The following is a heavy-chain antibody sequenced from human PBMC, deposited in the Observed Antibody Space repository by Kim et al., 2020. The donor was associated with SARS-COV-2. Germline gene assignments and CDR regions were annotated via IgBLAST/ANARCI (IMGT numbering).Heavy chain of an antibody. J-gene: IGHJ6*02. D-gene: IGHD6-6*01. V-gene: IGHV3-7*01. Sequence: KYYVDYVEGRFIISRDNAKNLLYLRMNSLRVEDTAVYYCAKYSGTSMDVWGQGTTVTVSS. CDR2: K. CDR3: AKYSGTSMDV.